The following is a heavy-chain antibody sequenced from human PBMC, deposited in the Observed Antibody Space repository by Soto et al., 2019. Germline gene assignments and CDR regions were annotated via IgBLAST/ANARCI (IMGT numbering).Heavy chain of an antibody. V-gene: IGHV1-18*01. CDR3: ARDLNFGLCDY. J-gene: IGHJ4*02. Sequence: QVQLVQSGAEVKKPGASVKVSCKAAGYTFTSYGISWVRQAPGQGLEWMGWISAHNGNTNCARKVQGRVTMTPVTSTSKAYMELRCLRSDDTAVYFCARDLNFGLCDYWGQGALVTVSS. D-gene: IGHD3-3*01. CDR2: ISAHNGNT. CDR1: GYTFTSYG.